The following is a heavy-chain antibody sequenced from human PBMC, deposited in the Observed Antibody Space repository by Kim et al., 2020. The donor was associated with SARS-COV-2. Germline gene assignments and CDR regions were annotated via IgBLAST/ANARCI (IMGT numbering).Heavy chain of an antibody. CDR3: AREVVGARGYFDY. Sequence: ASVKVSCKASGYTFTGYYMHWVRQAPGQGLEWMGWINPNSGGTNYAQKFQGWVTMTRDTSISTAYMELSRLRSDDTAVYYCAREVVGARGYFDYWGQGTLVTVSS. D-gene: IGHD2-15*01. CDR2: INPNSGGT. J-gene: IGHJ4*02. CDR1: GYTFTGYY. V-gene: IGHV1-2*04.